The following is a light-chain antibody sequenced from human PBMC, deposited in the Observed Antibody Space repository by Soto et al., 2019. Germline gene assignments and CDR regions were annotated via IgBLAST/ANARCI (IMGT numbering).Light chain of an antibody. Sequence: QAVVTQPPSASGTPGQRVIISCSGSSSSIGSNTVNWYRQHPGTAPTVLIYTDDQRPSGVPARFSGSRSGTSASLAISGLQSEDEADYYCAAWDDSLNSVIFGGGTKLTVL. CDR2: TDD. V-gene: IGLV1-44*01. CDR3: AAWDDSLNSVI. CDR1: SSSIGSNT. J-gene: IGLJ2*01.